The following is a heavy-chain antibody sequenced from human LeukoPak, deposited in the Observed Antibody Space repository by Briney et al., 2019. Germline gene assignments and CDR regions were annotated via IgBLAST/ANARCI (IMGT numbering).Heavy chain of an antibody. CDR1: GYTFTSYY. V-gene: IGHV1-2*06. Sequence: GASVKVSCKASGYTFTSYYMHWVRQAPGQGLEWMGRINPNSGGTNYAQKFQGRVTMTRDTSISTAYMELSRLRSDDTAVYYCARDSYYYDSSGYYYYFDYWGQGTLVTVSS. CDR3: ARDSYYYDSSGYYYYFDY. J-gene: IGHJ4*02. CDR2: INPNSGGT. D-gene: IGHD3-22*01.